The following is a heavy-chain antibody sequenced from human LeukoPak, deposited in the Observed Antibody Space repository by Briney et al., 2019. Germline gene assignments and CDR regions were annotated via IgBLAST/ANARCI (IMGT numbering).Heavy chain of an antibody. CDR3: ARLRRYCSSTSCPKPLDV. D-gene: IGHD2-2*01. J-gene: IGHJ6*04. Sequence: PSETLSLTCSVSGGPIRRSDSYGTWIRQPPGKGLEIIGSIYESGDTYDNPSLRSRVSISVDTSKHQFSLKVASVTAEDTAVYYCARLRRYCSSTSCPKPLDVWGKGTTVTVSS. CDR1: GGPIRRSDSY. V-gene: IGHV4-39*07. CDR2: IYESGDT.